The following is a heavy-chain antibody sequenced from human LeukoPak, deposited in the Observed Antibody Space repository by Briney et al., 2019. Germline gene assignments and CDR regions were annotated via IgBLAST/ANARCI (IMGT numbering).Heavy chain of an antibody. Sequence: GGSLRLSCAASGFSFSSYWMSWVRQAPGKGLEWVANIKQDGSEKYYVDSVKGRFTISRDNAKNSLYLQMNSLRAEDTAVYYCARDLSYYDFWSGPPSGYALSGIWGQGTLVTVSS. J-gene: IGHJ4*02. CDR2: IKQDGSEK. CDR1: GFSFSSYW. V-gene: IGHV3-7*01. D-gene: IGHD3-3*01. CDR3: ARDLSYYDFWSGPPSGYALSGI.